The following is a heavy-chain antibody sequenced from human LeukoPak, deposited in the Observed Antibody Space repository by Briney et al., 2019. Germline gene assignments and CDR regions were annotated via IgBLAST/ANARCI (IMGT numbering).Heavy chain of an antibody. V-gene: IGHV4-59*01. Sequence: NPSETLSLTCTVSGGSISSYYWSWIRQPPGKGPEWIGYIYYSGSTNYNPSLKSRVTISVDTSKNQFSLKLSSVTAADTAVYYCARGGSTSVTFDYWGQGTLVTVSS. CDR3: ARGGSTSVTFDY. J-gene: IGHJ4*02. CDR1: GGSISSYY. CDR2: IYYSGST. D-gene: IGHD2-2*01.